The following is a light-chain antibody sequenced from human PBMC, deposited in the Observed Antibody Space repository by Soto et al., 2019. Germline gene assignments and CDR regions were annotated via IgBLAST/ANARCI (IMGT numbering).Light chain of an antibody. Sequence: EIVLTQSPVTLSLSPGERATLSRRSSQSVSNQLAWYQQKPGQAPRLLIYDASRRVTGIPARFSGSGSGTDFTLTLSSLEPQDSATYYCQQRSNWPPITFGQGTRLEIK. CDR2: DAS. J-gene: IGKJ5*01. CDR1: QSVSNQ. CDR3: QQRSNWPPIT. V-gene: IGKV3-11*01.